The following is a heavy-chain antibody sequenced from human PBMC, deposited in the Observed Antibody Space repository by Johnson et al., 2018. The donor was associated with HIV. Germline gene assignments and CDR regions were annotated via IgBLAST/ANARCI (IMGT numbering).Heavy chain of an antibody. V-gene: IGHV3-30*04. Sequence: QVQLVESGGGVVQPGRSLRLSCAASKFTFSSYAMHWVRQAPGKGLEWVSFISYDGNNKYYADSVKGRFTISRDNSKNTLYLQMNSLRAEDTAVYYCARDGGYCSSTSCFRHWASAFDIWGQGTMVTVSS. CDR1: KFTFSSYA. D-gene: IGHD2-2*01. CDR2: ISYDGNNK. CDR3: ARDGGYCSSTSCFRHWASAFDI. J-gene: IGHJ3*02.